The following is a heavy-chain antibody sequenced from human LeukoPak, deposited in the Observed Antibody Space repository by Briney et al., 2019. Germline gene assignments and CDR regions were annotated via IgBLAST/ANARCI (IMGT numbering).Heavy chain of an antibody. D-gene: IGHD4-11*01. CDR3: AINDYNDYVYAFDI. Sequence: SETLSLTCTVSGGSISTYYWSWIRQPPGKGLEWIGYIYHSGSTKYNPSLKSRVTISVDTSQNQFSLKLSSVTAADTAVYYCAINDYNDYVYAFDIWGQGTMVTVSS. J-gene: IGHJ3*02. CDR2: IYHSGST. CDR1: GGSISTYY. V-gene: IGHV4-59*12.